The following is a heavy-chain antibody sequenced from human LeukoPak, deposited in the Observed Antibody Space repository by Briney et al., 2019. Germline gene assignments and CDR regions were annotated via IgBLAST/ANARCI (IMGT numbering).Heavy chain of an antibody. V-gene: IGHV3-30*18. CDR1: GFTFSSYG. D-gene: IGHD3-3*01. J-gene: IGHJ1*01. Sequence: HPGGSLRLSCAASGFTFSSYGMHWVRQAPGKGLEWEAVISYDGSNKYYADSVKGRFTISRDNSKNTLYLQMNSLRAEDTAVYYCAKDRGFLEWLLYFQHWGQGTLVTVSS. CDR3: AKDRGFLEWLLYFQH. CDR2: ISYDGSNK.